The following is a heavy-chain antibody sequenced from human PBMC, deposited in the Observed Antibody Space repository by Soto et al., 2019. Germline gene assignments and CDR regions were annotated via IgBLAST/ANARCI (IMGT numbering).Heavy chain of an antibody. J-gene: IGHJ1*01. CDR1: GSSLSTSGVG. Sequence: QITLKESGPTLVKPTQTLTLTCTFSGSSLSTSGVGVGWIRQPPGKALEWLALIYWDDDKRYSPSLKSRLTIPKETSKHQVVLTMTNMDPVDTATYYCAHRRSLLWFGEDEHAEYFQHWGQGTLVTVSS. V-gene: IGHV2-5*02. CDR3: AHRRSLLWFGEDEHAEYFQH. CDR2: IYWDDDK. D-gene: IGHD3-10*01.